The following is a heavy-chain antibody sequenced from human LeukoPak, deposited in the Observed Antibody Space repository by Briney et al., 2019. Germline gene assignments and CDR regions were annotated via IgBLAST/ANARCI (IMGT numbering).Heavy chain of an antibody. CDR3: AKDINSAARYYFDY. CDR2: ISWNSGSI. Sequence: GRSLRLSCAASGFTFDDYAMHWVRQAPGKGLEWVSGISWNSGSIGYADSVKGRFTISSDNAKNSLYLQMNSLRAEDTALYYCAKDINSAARYYFDYWGQGTLVTVSS. CDR1: GFTFDDYA. J-gene: IGHJ4*02. V-gene: IGHV3-9*01. D-gene: IGHD4-23*01.